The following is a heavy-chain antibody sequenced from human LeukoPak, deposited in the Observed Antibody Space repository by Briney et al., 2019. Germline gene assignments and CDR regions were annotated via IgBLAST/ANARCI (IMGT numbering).Heavy chain of an antibody. CDR3: ASGYYYDSSGPPDYFDY. CDR1: GFTFSSYW. D-gene: IGHD3-22*01. CDR2: IKQDGSEK. J-gene: IGHJ4*02. Sequence: GGSLRLSCAASGFTFSSYWMSWVRQAPGKGLEWVANIKQDGSEKKYVDSVKGRFTISRDNAKNSVYLQMNSLRAEDTAVYYCASGYYYDSSGPPDYFDYWGQGTLVSVSS. V-gene: IGHV3-7*01.